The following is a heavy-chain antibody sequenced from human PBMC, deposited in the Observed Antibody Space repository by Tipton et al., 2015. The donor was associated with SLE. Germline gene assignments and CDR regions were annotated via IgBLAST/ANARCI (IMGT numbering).Heavy chain of an antibody. CDR2: ISYSGAT. CDR1: GGSITTRSYY. CDR3: ARAGGGDSNWFDP. J-gene: IGHJ5*02. Sequence: TLSLTCIVSGGSITTRSYYWGWIRQPPGKGLEWIAGISYSGATYYNPSLKSRVIISLDTSRNHFSLKLTSVTAADTAVYYCARAGGGDSNWFDPWGQGTLVTVSS. D-gene: IGHD2-21*01. V-gene: IGHV4-39*07.